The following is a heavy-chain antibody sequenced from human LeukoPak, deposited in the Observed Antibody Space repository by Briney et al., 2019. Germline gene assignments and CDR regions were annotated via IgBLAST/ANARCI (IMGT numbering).Heavy chain of an antibody. J-gene: IGHJ4*02. CDR3: ARKPYESRGYHLHEY. CDR2: IDTNTGNP. V-gene: IGHV7-4-1*02. CDR1: GYTFTNYA. D-gene: IGHD3-22*01. Sequence: GASVKVSCKASGYTFTNYAMSWVRQAPGQGLEWMGWIDTNTGNPTYAQGFTGRFGFSLDTSVSTAYLQISSLKAEDTAVYYCARKPYESRGYHLHEYWGQGTLVTVSS.